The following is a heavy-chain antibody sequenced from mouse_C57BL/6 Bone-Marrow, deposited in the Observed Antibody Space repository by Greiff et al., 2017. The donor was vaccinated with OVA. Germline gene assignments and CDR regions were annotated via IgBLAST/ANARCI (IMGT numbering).Heavy chain of an antibody. V-gene: IGHV1-69*01. CDR3: ARRNYGSSYPYWYFDV. CDR2: IDPSDSYT. J-gene: IGHJ1*03. D-gene: IGHD1-1*01. CDR1: GYTFTSYW. Sequence: QVQLQQSGAELVMPGASVKLSCKASGYTFTSYWMHWVKQRPGQGLEWIGEIDPSDSYTNYNQKFKGKSTLTVDKSSSTAYMQLSSLTSEDSAVYYCARRNYGSSYPYWYFDVWGTGTTVTVSS.